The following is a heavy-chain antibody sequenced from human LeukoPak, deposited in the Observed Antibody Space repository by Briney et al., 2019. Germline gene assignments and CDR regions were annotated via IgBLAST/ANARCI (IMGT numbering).Heavy chain of an antibody. V-gene: IGHV3-9*01. CDR1: GFTFDDYG. D-gene: IGHD6-13*01. Sequence: GRSLRLSCEASGFTFDDYGMHWVRQAPGKGLEWVSTISWNSASVGYVDSVKGRFTISRDNAKKTLYLQMNSLRPENTALYYCAKDYGYSSSWYDYWGQGTLVTVSS. CDR2: ISWNSASV. J-gene: IGHJ4*02. CDR3: AKDYGYSSSWYDY.